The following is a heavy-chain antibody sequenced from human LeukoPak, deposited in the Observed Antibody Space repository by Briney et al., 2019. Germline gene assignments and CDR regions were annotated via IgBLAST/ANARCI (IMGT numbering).Heavy chain of an antibody. CDR2: IYYSGST. V-gene: IGHV4-39*07. CDR1: GGSISSSSYY. CDR3: ARVEGFGNVNWFDP. J-gene: IGHJ5*02. D-gene: IGHD3-10*01. Sequence: PSETLSLTCTVSGGSISSSSYYWGWIRQPPGKGLEWIGSIYYSGSTYYNPSLKSRVTISVDTSKNQFSLKLSSVTAADTAVYYCARVEGFGNVNWFDPWGQGTLVTVSS.